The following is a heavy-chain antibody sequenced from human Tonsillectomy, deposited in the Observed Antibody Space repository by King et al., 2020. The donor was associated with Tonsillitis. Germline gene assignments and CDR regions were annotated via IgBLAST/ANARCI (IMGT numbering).Heavy chain of an antibody. Sequence: VQLVESGGGVVQPGRSLRLSCAGSGFTFSPYGMHWVRQAPGKGLEWVAFLWYDGRNEYYADSVKGRFTISRDNSKNTLYLQMNSLRAEDTAVYYCARDGHFWVVNNYYYYMDVWGKGTTVTVSS. J-gene: IGHJ6*03. D-gene: IGHD3-3*02. CDR3: ARDGHFWVVNNYYYYMDV. V-gene: IGHV3-33*08. CDR1: GFTFSPYG. CDR2: LWYDGRNE.